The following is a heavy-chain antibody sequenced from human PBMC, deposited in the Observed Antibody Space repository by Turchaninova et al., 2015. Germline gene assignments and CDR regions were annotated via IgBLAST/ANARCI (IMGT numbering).Heavy chain of an antibody. J-gene: IGHJ2*01. CDR3: AHKAPEAGSRDRYFDL. CDR1: GFSLSSRGGG. V-gene: IGHV2-5*02. CDR2: LYWDDAK. Sequence: QITLKESGPTLVNPTQTLTVTCTFSGFSLSSRGGGVAWIRQPPGTDLEWLALLYWDDAKRYSPFLKSRLTITKDTSKNQLVLTLTNMDPVDTATYYFAHKAPEAGSRDRYFDLWGRGTLVTVSS. D-gene: IGHD6-19*01.